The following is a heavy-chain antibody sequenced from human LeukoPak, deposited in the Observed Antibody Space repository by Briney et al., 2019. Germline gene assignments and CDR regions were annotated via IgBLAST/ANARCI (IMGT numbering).Heavy chain of an antibody. CDR3: ARGRIRYYYGMDV. CDR2: FYHSAST. CDR1: GGFNTHYY. J-gene: IGHJ6*02. D-gene: IGHD2-21*01. V-gene: IGHV4-59*12. Sequence: SETLSLTCSVSGGFNTHYYWSWIRQPPGKGLEWIGYFYHSASTNYNPSLKSRVTISVDRSKNQFSLKLSSVTAADTAVYYCARGRIRYYYGMDVWGQGTTVTVSS.